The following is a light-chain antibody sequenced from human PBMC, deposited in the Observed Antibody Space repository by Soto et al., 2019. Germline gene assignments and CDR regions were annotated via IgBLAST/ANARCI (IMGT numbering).Light chain of an antibody. CDR3: GSWDSSLSAYV. V-gene: IGLV1-51*01. CDR2: DDN. Sequence: QSVMTQPPSVSAAPGQKVTISCSGSSSNIGVNSVSWYQQLPGTAPNLLIYDDNKRPSGIPDRFSGSKSGTSATLGITGFQTGDEADYYCGSWDSSLSAYVFGTGTKLTVL. CDR1: SSNIGVNS. J-gene: IGLJ1*01.